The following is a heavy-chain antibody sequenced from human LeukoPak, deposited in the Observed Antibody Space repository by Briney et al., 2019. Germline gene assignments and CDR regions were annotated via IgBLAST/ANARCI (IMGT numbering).Heavy chain of an antibody. V-gene: IGHV3-30*03. D-gene: IGHD3-3*01. CDR3: ARGTDTKPFWSGYWVDV. J-gene: IGHJ6*02. CDR1: GFTFSSSA. Sequence: PGGSLRLSCAASGFTFSSSAMHWVRQAPGKGLEWVAVISYDESNKYYVDSVKGRFTISRDNSKNTLYLQMNSLRAEDTAVYYCARGTDTKPFWSGYWVDVWGQGTTVTVSS. CDR2: ISYDESNK.